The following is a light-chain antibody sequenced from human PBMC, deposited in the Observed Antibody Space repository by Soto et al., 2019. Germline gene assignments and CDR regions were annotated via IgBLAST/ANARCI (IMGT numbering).Light chain of an antibody. Sequence: EIVLTQSPGTLSLSPGERATLSCRASQSISSSYLAWYQQKPDQPPRLLIYRASNRATGIPARFSGSGSGTDFTLTISRLEPEDFAVYYCQQYNDSLLTFGEGTKVEIK. J-gene: IGKJ4*01. V-gene: IGKV3-20*01. CDR2: RAS. CDR3: QQYNDSLLT. CDR1: QSISSSY.